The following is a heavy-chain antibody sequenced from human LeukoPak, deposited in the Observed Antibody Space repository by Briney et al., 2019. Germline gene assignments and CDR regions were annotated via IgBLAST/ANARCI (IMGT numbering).Heavy chain of an antibody. Sequence: GGSLRLSCAASGFTFSSYSMNWVRQAPGKGLEWVSSISSSSSYIYYADSVKGRFTISRDNAKNSLYLQMNSLRAEDTALYYCARDYFGSPSALDYWGQGTLVTVSS. CDR2: ISSSSSYI. V-gene: IGHV3-21*04. D-gene: IGHD1-26*01. CDR1: GFTFSSYS. J-gene: IGHJ4*02. CDR3: ARDYFGSPSALDY.